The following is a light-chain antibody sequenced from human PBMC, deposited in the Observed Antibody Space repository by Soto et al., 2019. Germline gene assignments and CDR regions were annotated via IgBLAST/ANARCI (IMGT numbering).Light chain of an antibody. Sequence: DIQLTQSPSFLSASVGDRVTITCRASQGIRDFLAWYQQKPGQPPKLLIYAASTLQTGVPTRFSGIASGTEFTITISNLQPADFATYYCQQFNVYPLTFGGGTKVEIK. CDR1: QGIRDF. CDR2: AAS. V-gene: IGKV1-9*01. CDR3: QQFNVYPLT. J-gene: IGKJ4*01.